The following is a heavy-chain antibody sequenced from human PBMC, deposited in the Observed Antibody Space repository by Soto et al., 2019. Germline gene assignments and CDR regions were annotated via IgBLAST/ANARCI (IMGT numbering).Heavy chain of an antibody. CDR3: ARLISGTYSDWFDP. CDR1: GYTFTRYG. V-gene: IGHV1-18*01. CDR2: ISADNVKT. Sequence: QVQLVQSGAEVKKPGASVKVSCKASGYTFTRYGITWVRQAPGQGLEWMGWISADNVKTKYAQKIQGRVTMTTATDTSTAYVELRSLRSDDTAVYYCARLISGTYSDWFDPWGQGTLVTVSS. D-gene: IGHD1-26*01. J-gene: IGHJ5*02.